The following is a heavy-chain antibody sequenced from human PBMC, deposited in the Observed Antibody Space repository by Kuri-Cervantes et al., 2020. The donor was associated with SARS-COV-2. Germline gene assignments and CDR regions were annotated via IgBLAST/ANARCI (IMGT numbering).Heavy chain of an antibody. CDR3: ARRSSGEDNYYYMDV. CDR1: GYSFTTYC. Sequence: GEPLKISCKASGYSFTTYCIAWVRQKPGKGLEWVGTICPYDSTTTYGPSFQGQVTIPPDKSISTAYLQWISLKASDTAMYYCARRSSGEDNYYYMDVWGKGTTVTVSS. J-gene: IGHJ6*03. V-gene: IGHV5-51*01. D-gene: IGHD7-27*01. CDR2: ICPYDSTT.